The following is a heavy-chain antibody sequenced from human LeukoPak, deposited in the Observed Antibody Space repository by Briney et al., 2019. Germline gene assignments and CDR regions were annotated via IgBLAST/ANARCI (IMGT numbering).Heavy chain of an antibody. CDR3: ARGVHIAAAQYGY. J-gene: IGHJ4*02. CDR1: GSSISNYY. CDR2: IYYSGTT. D-gene: IGHD6-13*01. Sequence: SETLSLTCTVSGSSISNYYWSWIRQPPGKGLEWIGYIYYSGTTNYNPSLKSRVTISVDTSKNQFSLKLNSVTAADTAVYYCARGVHIAAAQYGYWGQGTLVTVSS. V-gene: IGHV4-59*01.